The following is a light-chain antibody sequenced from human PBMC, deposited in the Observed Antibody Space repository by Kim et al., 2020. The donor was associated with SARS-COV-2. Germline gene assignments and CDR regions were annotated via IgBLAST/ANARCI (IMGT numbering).Light chain of an antibody. CDR2: GNS. J-gene: IGLJ1*01. CDR3: QSYDSSLSGSGV. CDR1: SSNIGAGYD. V-gene: IGLV1-40*01. Sequence: GTISCSGSSSNIGAGYDVHWYQQLPATAPKLLIYGNSNRPSASPDRFSGSNSGTSASLAITGLQAEDEADYYCQSYDSSLSGSGVFGTGTKVTVL.